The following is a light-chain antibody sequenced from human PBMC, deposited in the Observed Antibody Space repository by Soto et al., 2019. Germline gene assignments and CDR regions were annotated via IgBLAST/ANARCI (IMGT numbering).Light chain of an antibody. V-gene: IGKV1-33*01. Sequence: DIQMTQSPSSLSASVGDRVTITCQASQDISNYLNWYQQKPGKAPKLLIYDASNLETGVPSRFSGSGSGTDFTFTISSLHPEDIATYYCQQYDTLPFTFGPGTKVDIK. CDR1: QDISNY. CDR2: DAS. J-gene: IGKJ3*01. CDR3: QQYDTLPFT.